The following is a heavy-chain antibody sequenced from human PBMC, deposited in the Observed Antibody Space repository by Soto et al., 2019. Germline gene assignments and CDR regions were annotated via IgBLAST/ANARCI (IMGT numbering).Heavy chain of an antibody. CDR2: ISYDGSNK. Sequence: PGGSLRLSCAASGFTFINYAMHWVRQAPGKGLEWVAFISYDGSNKYYADSVKGRFTISRDNSKNTMYLQMNSLSAEDTAVYHCARDQVKGTMTILWGQGTLVTAPQ. V-gene: IGHV3-30-3*01. J-gene: IGHJ4*02. D-gene: IGHD4-17*01. CDR3: ARDQVKGTMTIL. CDR1: GFTFINYA.